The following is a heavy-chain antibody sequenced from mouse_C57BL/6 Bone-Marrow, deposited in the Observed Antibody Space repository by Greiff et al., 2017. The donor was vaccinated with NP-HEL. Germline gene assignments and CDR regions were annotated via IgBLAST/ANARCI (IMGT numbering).Heavy chain of an antibody. Sequence: EVKLMESGGDLVKPGGSLKLSCAASGFTFSSYGMSWVRQTPDKRLEWVATISSGGSYTYYPDSVKGRFTISRDNAKNTLYLQMSSLKSEDTAMYYCARSLLIAYWGQGTLVTVSA. V-gene: IGHV5-6*01. D-gene: IGHD1-1*01. J-gene: IGHJ3*01. CDR2: ISSGGSYT. CDR3: ARSLLIAY. CDR1: GFTFSSYG.